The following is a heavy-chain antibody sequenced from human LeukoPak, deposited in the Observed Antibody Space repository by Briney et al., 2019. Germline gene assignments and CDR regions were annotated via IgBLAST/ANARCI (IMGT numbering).Heavy chain of an antibody. D-gene: IGHD3-3*01. V-gene: IGHV3-64*01. Sequence: PGGSLRLSCAASGFTFSSYAMHWVRQAPGKGLEYVSAISSNGGSTYYANSVKGRFTISRDNSKNTLYLQMGSLRAEDMAVYYCARDRGSITIFGVVTNWFDPWGQGTLVTVSS. CDR3: ARDRGSITIFGVVTNWFDP. CDR2: ISSNGGST. CDR1: GFTFSSYA. J-gene: IGHJ5*02.